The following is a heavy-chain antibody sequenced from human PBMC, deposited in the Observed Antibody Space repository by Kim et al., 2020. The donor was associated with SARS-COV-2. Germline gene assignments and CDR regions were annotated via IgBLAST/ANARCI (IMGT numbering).Heavy chain of an antibody. CDR2: INPNSGGT. V-gene: IGHV1-2*02. D-gene: IGHD4-17*01. CDR1: GYTFTGYY. Sequence: ASVKVSCKASGYTFTGYYMHWVRQAPGQGLEWMGWINPNSGGTNYAQKFQGRVTMTRDTSISTAYMELSRLRSDDTAVYYCARDPPGRATSFDYWGQGTLVTVSS. J-gene: IGHJ4*02. CDR3: ARDPPGRATSFDY.